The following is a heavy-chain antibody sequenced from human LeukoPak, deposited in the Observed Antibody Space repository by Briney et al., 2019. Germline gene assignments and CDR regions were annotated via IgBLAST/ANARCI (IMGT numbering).Heavy chain of an antibody. CDR1: GYTFTSYF. J-gene: IGHJ4*02. Sequence: ASVKVSCKASGYTFTSYFMHWVRQAPGQGLEWMGIINPSAGSPGYAQKFQGRVTMTRDMSTSTVYMELGSLTSDDTAVYYCAREGGTGTTQHDYWGQGTLVTVSS. V-gene: IGHV1-46*01. CDR2: INPSAGSP. D-gene: IGHD1-1*01. CDR3: AREGGTGTTQHDY.